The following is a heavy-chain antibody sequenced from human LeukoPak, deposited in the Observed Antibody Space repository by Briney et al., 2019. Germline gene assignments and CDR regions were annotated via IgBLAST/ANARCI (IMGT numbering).Heavy chain of an antibody. D-gene: IGHD6-19*01. CDR2: IYYSGTT. J-gene: IGHJ4*02. CDR1: GGSITYYY. Sequence: SETLSLTCTVSGGSITYYYWNWIRQPPGKGLEWIGYIYYSGTTNYNPSLKSRVTISLDTSKNQFSLKLSSVTAADTAVYYCARDVSSSGSYFDYWGQGTLVTVSS. CDR3: ARDVSSSGSYFDY. V-gene: IGHV4-59*01.